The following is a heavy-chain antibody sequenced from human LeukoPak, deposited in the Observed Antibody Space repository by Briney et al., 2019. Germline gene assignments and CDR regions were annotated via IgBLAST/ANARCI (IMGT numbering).Heavy chain of an antibody. V-gene: IGHV3-30*04. D-gene: IGHD3-10*01. J-gene: IGHJ4*02. Sequence: GGSLRLSCAASGFTFSSYAMHWVRQAPGKGLEWVTVISYDGSNKYYADSVKGRFTISRDNSKNTLYLQMNSLRAEDTAVYYCARWGKSTMVRGEDFDYWGQGTLVTVSS. CDR2: ISYDGSNK. CDR1: GFTFSSYA. CDR3: ARWGKSTMVRGEDFDY.